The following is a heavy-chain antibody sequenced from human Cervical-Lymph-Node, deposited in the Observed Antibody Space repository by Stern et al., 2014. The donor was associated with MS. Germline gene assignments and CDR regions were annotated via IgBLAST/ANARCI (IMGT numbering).Heavy chain of an antibody. D-gene: IGHD1-1*01. V-gene: IGHV4-59*11. J-gene: IGHJ4*02. CDR3: ARVTNWFLDY. CDR1: GGSMSSHH. Sequence: VQLEESGPGLVKPSETLSLTCSVSGGSMSSHHWSWIRQSPGMGLEWIGRVHSNGDTKYNPSLSSRVTMSIDTSKSQFSLKMRSVTAADTAVYYCARVTNWFLDYWGQGTLVTVSS. CDR2: VHSNGDT.